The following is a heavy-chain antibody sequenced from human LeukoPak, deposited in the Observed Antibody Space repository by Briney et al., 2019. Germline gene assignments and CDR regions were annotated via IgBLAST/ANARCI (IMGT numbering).Heavy chain of an antibody. CDR3: VRDGGVSGYDLLDY. Sequence: GGSLRLSCAASGFTFSNYALHWVRQAPGKGLEWVAVISYDGSNKYYADSVRGRFTISRDNAKNSLSLQMNSLRAEDTAVYYCVRDGGVSGYDLLDYWGQGTLVTVSS. D-gene: IGHD5-12*01. V-gene: IGHV3-30*04. J-gene: IGHJ4*02. CDR2: ISYDGSNK. CDR1: GFTFSNYA.